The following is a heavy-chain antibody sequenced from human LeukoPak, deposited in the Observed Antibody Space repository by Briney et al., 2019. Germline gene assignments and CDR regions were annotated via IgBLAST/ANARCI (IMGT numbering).Heavy chain of an antibody. CDR3: ARDAMKYFWSTDEAFDL. D-gene: IGHD3-3*01. J-gene: IGHJ3*01. V-gene: IGHV4-34*01. Sequence: SETLSLTCAVYGGSFSGYYWSWIRQPPGKGLEWIGEINHSGSTNYNPSLKSRVTISVNTSKNQFSLKLSSVTAADTAVYYCARDAMKYFWSTDEAFDLWGQGTMVSVS. CDR2: INHSGST. CDR1: GGSFSGYY.